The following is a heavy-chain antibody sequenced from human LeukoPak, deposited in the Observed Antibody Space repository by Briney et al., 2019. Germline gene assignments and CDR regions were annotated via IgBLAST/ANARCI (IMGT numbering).Heavy chain of an antibody. D-gene: IGHD2-21*01. Sequence: GGSLRLSCAASGFTFSTYWMHWVRQAPGKGLVWVSRINSDGSDTAYADSVKGRFTISRDNAKNTLYLQMNSLRAEDTALYYCARDKAVIPTSNIDCWGQGTLVTVSS. CDR2: INSDGSDT. V-gene: IGHV3-74*01. CDR3: ARDKAVIPTSNIDC. J-gene: IGHJ4*02. CDR1: GFTFSTYW.